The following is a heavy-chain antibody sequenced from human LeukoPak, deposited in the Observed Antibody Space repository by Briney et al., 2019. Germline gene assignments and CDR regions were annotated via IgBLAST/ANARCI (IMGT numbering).Heavy chain of an antibody. J-gene: IGHJ4*02. CDR2: IYYSGST. D-gene: IGHD3-10*01. V-gene: IGHV4-59*01. Sequence: SETLSLTCAVYGGSFSGYYWSWIRQPPGKGLEWIAYIYYSGSTNYNPSLKSRVTISVDTSKNQFSLKLSSVTAADTAVYYCARASLLYGLGSYQEVLDYWGQGTLVTVSS. CDR1: GGSFSGYY. CDR3: ARASLLYGLGSYQEVLDY.